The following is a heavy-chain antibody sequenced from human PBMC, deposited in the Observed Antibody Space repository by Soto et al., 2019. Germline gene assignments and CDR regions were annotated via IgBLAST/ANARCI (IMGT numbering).Heavy chain of an antibody. J-gene: IGHJ4*02. CDR1: GGSFSGYY. V-gene: IGHV4-34*01. Sequence: SETLSLTCAVYGGSFSGYYWSWIRQPPGKGLEWIGEINHSGSTNYNPSLKSRVTISVDTSKNQFSLKLSSVTAADTAVYYCASGYSSGWTFGRHFDYWGQGTLVTVSS. CDR2: INHSGST. CDR3: ASGYSSGWTFGRHFDY. D-gene: IGHD6-19*01.